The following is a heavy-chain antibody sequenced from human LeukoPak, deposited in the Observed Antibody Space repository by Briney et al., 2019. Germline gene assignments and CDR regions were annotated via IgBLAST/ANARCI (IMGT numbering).Heavy chain of an antibody. D-gene: IGHD5-18*01. J-gene: IGHJ4*02. Sequence: KPSETLSLTCTVSGGSISSSSYYWGWIRQPPGKGLEWIGSIYYSGSTYYNPSLKSRVTISVDTSKNQFSLKLSSVTAADTAVYYCASYTDMVTGGYDYWGQGTLVTVSS. CDR1: GGSISSSSYY. CDR3: ASYTDMVTGGYDY. V-gene: IGHV4-39*01. CDR2: IYYSGST.